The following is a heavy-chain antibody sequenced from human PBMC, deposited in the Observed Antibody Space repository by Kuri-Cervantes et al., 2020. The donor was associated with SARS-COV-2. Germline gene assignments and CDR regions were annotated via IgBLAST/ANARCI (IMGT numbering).Heavy chain of an antibody. Sequence: GSLRLSCTVSGGSISSYYWSWIRQPPGKGLEWIGYIYYSGSTNYNPSHKSRVTISVDTSKNQFSLKLSSVTAADTAVYYCARGSVVVVPATYYFDYWGQGTLVTVSS. CDR1: GGSISSYY. D-gene: IGHD2-2*01. V-gene: IGHV4-59*08. CDR2: IYYSGST. CDR3: ARGSVVVVPATYYFDY. J-gene: IGHJ4*02.